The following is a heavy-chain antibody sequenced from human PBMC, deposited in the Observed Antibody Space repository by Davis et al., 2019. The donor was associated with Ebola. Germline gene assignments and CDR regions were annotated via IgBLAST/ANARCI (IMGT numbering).Heavy chain of an antibody. CDR1: LSPFIPSP. CDR3: TSQGPSIAARLNDY. Sequence: GGSLRLSCAASLSPFIPSPTHCVRHPSSQFLDWVGRIRSKANSYATAYASSVKGRFTISRDASKNTAYLQMNSLKTEDTAVYYCTSQGPSIAARLNDYWGQGTLVTVSS. V-gene: IGHV3-73*01. D-gene: IGHD6-6*01. CDR2: IRSKANSYAT. J-gene: IGHJ4*02.